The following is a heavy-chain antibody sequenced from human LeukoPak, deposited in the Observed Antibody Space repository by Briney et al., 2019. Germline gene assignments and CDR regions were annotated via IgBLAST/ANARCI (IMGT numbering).Heavy chain of an antibody. D-gene: IGHD3-10*01. J-gene: IGHJ3*02. CDR3: AKQYGSGSYYPDAFDI. Sequence: GGSLRLSCAASGFTVSSNYMSWVRQAPGRGLEWVSVIYSGGSTYYADSVKGRFTISRDNSKNTLYLQMNSLRAEDTAVYYCAKQYGSGSYYPDAFDIWGQGTMVTVSS. CDR2: IYSGGST. V-gene: IGHV3-53*01. CDR1: GFTVSSNY.